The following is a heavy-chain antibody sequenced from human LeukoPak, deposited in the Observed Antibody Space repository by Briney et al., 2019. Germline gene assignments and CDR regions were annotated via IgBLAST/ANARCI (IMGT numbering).Heavy chain of an antibody. CDR2: ISSSSYSI. CDR1: GFTFSTYS. D-gene: IGHD1-26*01. Sequence: PGGSLRLSCAASGFTFSTYSMNWVRQAPGKGLEWVSYISSSSYSIYYADSVKGRFTISRDNARNSLYLQMNSLRDEDTAVYYCARASRGGAYSNPYYWGQGTLVTVSS. J-gene: IGHJ4*02. CDR3: ARASRGGAYSNPYY. V-gene: IGHV3-48*02.